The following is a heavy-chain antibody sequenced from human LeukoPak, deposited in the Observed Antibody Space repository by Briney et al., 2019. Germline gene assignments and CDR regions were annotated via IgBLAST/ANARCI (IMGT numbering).Heavy chain of an antibody. CDR2: IYTSGST. CDR1: GGSISSYY. Sequence: SETLSLTWTVSGGSISSYYCSCSRDPAGKGLEWIGRIYTSGSTNYNPSLKSRVTMSVDTSKNQFSLKLSSVTAADTAVYYCAALTAAGITGFDYWGQGTLVTVSS. V-gene: IGHV4-4*07. CDR3: AALTAAGITGFDY. J-gene: IGHJ4*02. D-gene: IGHD6-13*01.